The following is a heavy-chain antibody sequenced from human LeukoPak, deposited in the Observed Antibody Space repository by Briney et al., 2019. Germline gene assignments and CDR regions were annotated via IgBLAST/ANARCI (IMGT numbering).Heavy chain of an antibody. D-gene: IGHD3-22*01. Sequence: SVKVSCKASGGTFSTYAISWVRQAPGQGLEWMGGIIPIFGTANYTQKFQGRVTITADESTSTAYMELSSLRSEDTAVYYCARDYYVRSGYAGDYYGMDVWGQGTTVTVSS. V-gene: IGHV1-69*13. CDR3: ARDYYVRSGYAGDYYGMDV. J-gene: IGHJ6*02. CDR2: IIPIFGTA. CDR1: GGTFSTYA.